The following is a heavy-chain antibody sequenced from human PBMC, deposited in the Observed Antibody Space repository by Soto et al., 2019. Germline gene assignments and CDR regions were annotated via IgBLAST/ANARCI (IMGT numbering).Heavy chain of an antibody. Sequence: EVQLVESGGGLVQPGGSLRLSCAASGFTFSSYWMSWVRQAPGKGLEWVANIKQDGSEKYYVDSVKGRFTISRDNAKNSLYLQMNSLRAEDTAVYYCARDSPTKHPGDFDLWGRGTLVTVSS. CDR3: ARDSPTKHPGDFDL. CDR2: IKQDGSEK. CDR1: GFTFSSYW. V-gene: IGHV3-7*03. J-gene: IGHJ2*01. D-gene: IGHD7-27*01.